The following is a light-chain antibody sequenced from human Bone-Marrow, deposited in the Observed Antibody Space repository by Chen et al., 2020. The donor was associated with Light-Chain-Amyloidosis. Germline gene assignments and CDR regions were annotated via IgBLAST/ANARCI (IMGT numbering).Light chain of an antibody. CDR3: MQALQTPLT. V-gene: IGKV2-28*01. CDR1: QSLLQSNGNNY. J-gene: IGKJ3*01. CDR2: LGS. Sequence: MVMTQSPLSLPVTPVEPASISCRSSQSLLQSNGNNYLDWYLQKPGQSPQLLIYLGSHRASGVPDRFSGSGSGTDFTLKISRVEAEDVGIYYCMQALQTPLTFGPGTKVDLK.